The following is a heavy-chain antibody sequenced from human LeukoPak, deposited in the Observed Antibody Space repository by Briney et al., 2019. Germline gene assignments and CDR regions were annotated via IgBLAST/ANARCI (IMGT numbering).Heavy chain of an antibody. J-gene: IGHJ6*02. CDR2: IFYTGST. CDR3: ARGPTIAAAGIDYYYYYGMDV. D-gene: IGHD6-13*01. CDR1: GGSVSSGSYY. V-gene: IGHV4-61*01. Sequence: PSETLSLTCTVSGGSVSSGSYYWSWIRQPPGKGLEWIGYIFYTGSTNYNPSLKSRVTISVDTSKNQFSLKLSSVTAADTAVYYCARGPTIAAAGIDYYYYYGMDVWGQGTTVTVSS.